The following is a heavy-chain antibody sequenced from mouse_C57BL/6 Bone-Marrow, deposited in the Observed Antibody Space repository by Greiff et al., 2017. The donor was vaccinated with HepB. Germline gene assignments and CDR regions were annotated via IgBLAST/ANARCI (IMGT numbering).Heavy chain of an antibody. CDR2: ISSGGSYT. D-gene: IGHD4-1*01. CDR1: GFTFSSYG. CDR3: ARQEDWDWYFDV. V-gene: IGHV5-6*01. J-gene: IGHJ1*03. Sequence: EVKVVESGGDLVKPGGSLKLSCAASGFTFSSYGMSWVRQTPDKRLEWVATISSGGSYTYYPDSVKGRFTISRDNAKNTLYLQMSSLKSEDTAMYYCARQEDWDWYFDVWGTGTTVTVSS.